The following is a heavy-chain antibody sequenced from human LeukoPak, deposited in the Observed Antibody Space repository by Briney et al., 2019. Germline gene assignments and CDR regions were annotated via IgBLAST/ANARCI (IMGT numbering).Heavy chain of an antibody. CDR3: AAGYSSSWYGWHWYFDL. J-gene: IGHJ2*01. CDR2: IYYSGST. V-gene: IGHV4-59*01. D-gene: IGHD6-13*01. Sequence: PSETLSLTCTVSGGSISSYYWSWIRQPPGKGLEWIGYIYYSGSTNYSPSLKSRVTISVDTSKNQFSLKLSSVTAADTAVYYCAAGYSSSWYGWHWYFDLWGRGTLVTVSS. CDR1: GGSISSYY.